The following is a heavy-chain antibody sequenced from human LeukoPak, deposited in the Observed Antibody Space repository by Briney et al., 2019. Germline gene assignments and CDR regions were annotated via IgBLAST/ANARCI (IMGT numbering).Heavy chain of an antibody. CDR1: GLTFSSYS. D-gene: IGHD6-13*01. CDR2: ISSSSSYI. V-gene: IGHV3-21*01. Sequence: GGSLRLSCAASGLTFSSYSMIWLRQAPGEGLEWVSSISSSSSYIYYADSVKGRFTISRDNAKNSLYLQMNSLRAEDTAVYYCARGKYSSSWYSDYWGQGTLVTVSS. CDR3: ARGKYSSSWYSDY. J-gene: IGHJ4*02.